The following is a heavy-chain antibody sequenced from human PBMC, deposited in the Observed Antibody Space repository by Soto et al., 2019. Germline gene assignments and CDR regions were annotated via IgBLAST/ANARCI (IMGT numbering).Heavy chain of an antibody. CDR1: GGSISSYY. CDR3: ARDRSGTHDY. D-gene: IGHD1-7*01. CDR2: IYYSGST. V-gene: IGHV4-59*01. J-gene: IGHJ4*02. Sequence: QMQLQESGPGLVKPSETLSLTCTVSGGSISSYYWSWIRQPPGKGLEWIGYIYYSGSTNYNPSLKSRVTISVDTSKNQFSLKLSSVTAADTAVYYCARDRSGTHDYWGQGTLVTVSS.